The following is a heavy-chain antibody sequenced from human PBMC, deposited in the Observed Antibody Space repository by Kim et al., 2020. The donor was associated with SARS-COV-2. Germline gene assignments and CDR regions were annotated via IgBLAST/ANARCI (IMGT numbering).Heavy chain of an antibody. D-gene: IGHD3-10*01. V-gene: IGHV1-3*01. J-gene: IGHJ6*02. CDR3: ARDGWFGESQAYYYYYYGMDV. CDR2: INAGNGNT. Sequence: ASVKVSCKASGYTFTSYAMHWVRQAPGQRLEWMGWINAGNGNTKYSQKFQGRVTITRDTSASTAYMELSSLRSEDTAVYYCARDGWFGESQAYYYYYYGMDVXGQGTTVTVSS. CDR1: GYTFTSYA.